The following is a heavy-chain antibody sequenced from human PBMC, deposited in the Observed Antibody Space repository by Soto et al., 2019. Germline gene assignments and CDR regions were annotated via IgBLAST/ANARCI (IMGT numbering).Heavy chain of an antibody. CDR2: ISHSGTS. CDR1: GGSISSSHW. CDR3: ARVVLTITRGAFDA. V-gene: IGHV4-4*02. D-gene: IGHD3-9*01. J-gene: IGHJ3*01. Sequence: QVQLQESGPGLVKPSGTLSLTCAVSGGSISSSHWWTWVRQSPGKGLEYIGAISHSGTSNSNPSLKSRVIISVDKAKNPFSLTLTSMPAADTAVYYCARVVLTITRGAFDAWGQGTLVTVSS.